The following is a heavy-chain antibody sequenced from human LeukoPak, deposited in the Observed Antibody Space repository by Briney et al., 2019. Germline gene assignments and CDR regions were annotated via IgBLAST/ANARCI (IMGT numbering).Heavy chain of an antibody. CDR3: ARDVLQRH. J-gene: IGHJ4*02. D-gene: IGHD2/OR15-2a*01. Sequence: PGGSLRLSCAASGFTFSTFNMNWVRQAPGKGLEWVSYISSSGSSIYYADSVKGRFTISRDNAKNSLFLQMDSLRAEDTAVYYCARDVLQRHWGQGTLVTVSS. CDR1: GFTFSTFN. V-gene: IGHV3-48*03. CDR2: ISSSGSSI.